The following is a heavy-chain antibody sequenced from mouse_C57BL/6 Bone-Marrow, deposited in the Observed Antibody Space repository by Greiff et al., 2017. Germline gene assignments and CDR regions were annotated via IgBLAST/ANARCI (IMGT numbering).Heavy chain of an antibody. CDR2: ISSGGDYI. CDR3: TRDGWGYFDY. J-gene: IGHJ2*01. D-gene: IGHD2-3*01. Sequence: DVMLVESGEGLVKPGGSLKLSCAASGFTFSSYAMSWVRQTPEKRLEWVAYISSGGDYIYYADTVKGRFTISRDNARNTLYLQMSSLKSEDTAMYYCTRDGWGYFDYWGQGTTLTVSS. V-gene: IGHV5-9-1*02. CDR1: GFTFSSYA.